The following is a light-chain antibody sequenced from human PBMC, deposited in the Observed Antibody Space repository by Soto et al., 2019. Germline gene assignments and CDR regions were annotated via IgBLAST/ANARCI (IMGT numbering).Light chain of an antibody. CDR2: EVS. CDR3: SSYTSSSTPWV. V-gene: IGLV2-14*01. J-gene: IGLJ2*01. CDR1: SSDVGAYNY. Sequence: QPVLIQPASVSGSPGQSITISCTGTSSDVGAYNYVSWYQQHPGKAPKLMIYEVSNRPSGVSNRFSGSKSGNTASLTISGLQAEDEADYYCSSYTSSSTPWVFGGGTKVTVL.